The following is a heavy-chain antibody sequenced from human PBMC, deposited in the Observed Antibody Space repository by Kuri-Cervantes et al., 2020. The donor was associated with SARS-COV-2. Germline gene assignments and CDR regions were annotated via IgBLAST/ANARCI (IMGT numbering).Heavy chain of an antibody. D-gene: IGHD5-18*01. J-gene: IGHJ4*02. Sequence: SETLSLTCTVSGGSIRSGKYYWSWIRQPPGKGLEWIGSIYYSGSTYYNPSLKSRVTISVDTSKNQFSLKLGSVTAADTAVYYCARVVGGYSYGSPSFFDYWGQGTLVTVSS. V-gene: IGHV4-39*07. CDR1: GGSIRSGKYY. CDR3: ARVVGGYSYGSPSFFDY. CDR2: IYYSGST.